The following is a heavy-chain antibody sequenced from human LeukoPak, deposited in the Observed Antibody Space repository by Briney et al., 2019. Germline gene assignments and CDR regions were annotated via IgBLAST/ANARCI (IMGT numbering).Heavy chain of an antibody. CDR2: FNSDGSST. V-gene: IGHV3-74*01. D-gene: IGHD1-26*01. CDR1: GFTFSSYW. Sequence: PGGSLRLSCAASGFTFSSYWMHWVRQAPGKGLVWVSRFNSDGSSTSYADSVKGRFTISRDNAKNTLYLQMNSLRAEDTAVYYCAREKEVGANDYWGQGTLVTVSS. J-gene: IGHJ4*02. CDR3: AREKEVGANDY.